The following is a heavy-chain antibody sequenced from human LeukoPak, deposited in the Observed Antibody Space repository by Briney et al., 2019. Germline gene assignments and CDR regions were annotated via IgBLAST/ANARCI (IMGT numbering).Heavy chain of an antibody. Sequence: PGGSLRLSCAASGFTFSSSWMAWVRQAPGKGPEWVANIKEDESEKYYVESVKGRFTISRDNTKNSLHLQMNSLRAEDTAVYYCAKDTLGALDYWGRGTLVTVSS. D-gene: IGHD1-26*01. CDR3: AKDTLGALDY. V-gene: IGHV3-7*01. J-gene: IGHJ4*02. CDR1: GFTFSSSW. CDR2: IKEDESEK.